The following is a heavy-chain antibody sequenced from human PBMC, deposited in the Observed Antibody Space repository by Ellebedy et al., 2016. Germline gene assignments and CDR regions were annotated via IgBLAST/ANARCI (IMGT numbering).Heavy chain of an antibody. CDR3: ARGDGYNPD. CDR1: GITFADYT. V-gene: IGHV3-43*01. CDR2: ISWDGGST. J-gene: IGHJ3*01. D-gene: IGHD5-24*01. Sequence: GGSLRLXXAVSGITFADYTMHWVRQAPGKGLEWVSLISWDGGSTYYADSVKGRFTISRDNAKNSLYLQMNSLRAEDTAVYYCARGDGYNPDWGQGTMVTVSS.